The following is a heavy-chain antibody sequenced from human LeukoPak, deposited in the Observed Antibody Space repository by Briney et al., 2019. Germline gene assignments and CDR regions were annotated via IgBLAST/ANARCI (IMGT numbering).Heavy chain of an antibody. D-gene: IGHD3-10*01. CDR2: IIPIFGTA. CDR3: ARGRVRGVIWYYYYYMDV. Sequence: SVKVSCKASGGTFSSYAISWVRQAPGQGLEWMGGIIPIFGTANYAQKFQGRVTITTDESTSTAYMELSSLRSEDTAVYYCARGRVRGVIWYYYYYMDVWGKGTTVTVSS. V-gene: IGHV1-69*05. CDR1: GGTFSSYA. J-gene: IGHJ6*03.